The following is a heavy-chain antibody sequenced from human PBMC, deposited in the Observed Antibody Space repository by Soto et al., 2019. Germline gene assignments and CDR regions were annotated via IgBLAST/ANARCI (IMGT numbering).Heavy chain of an antibody. J-gene: IGHJ4*02. Sequence: QEQLVQSGGEVKKSGSSVKVSCKDTGGLFSSYAVSWVRQAPGQGLEWMGGIIPVFDTVYYAQKFQGRVTITADESTNTAYMELSSLRLDDTAMYYCARGGSGYVWVNEFWGQGTLVTVSS. CDR2: IIPVFDTV. CDR1: GGLFSSYA. V-gene: IGHV1-69*01. CDR3: ARGGSGYVWVNEF. D-gene: IGHD3-22*01.